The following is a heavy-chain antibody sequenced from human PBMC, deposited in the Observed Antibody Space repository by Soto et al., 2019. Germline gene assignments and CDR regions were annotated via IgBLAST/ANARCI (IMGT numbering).Heavy chain of an antibody. V-gene: IGHV3-30*18. CDR3: AKELVPAATPWDYYYGMDV. CDR2: ISYDGSKK. J-gene: IGHJ6*02. D-gene: IGHD2-2*01. CDR1: GLTFSSYA. Sequence: CMRLSCAASGLTFSSYALRWVRHAPGKVLERVAVISYDGSKKYYADSVKGRFTITRENSKNTMYLQMNSLRAEATAVYYCAKELVPAATPWDYYYGMDVFGQG.